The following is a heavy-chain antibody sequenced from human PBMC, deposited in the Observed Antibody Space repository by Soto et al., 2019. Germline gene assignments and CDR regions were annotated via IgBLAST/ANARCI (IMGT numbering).Heavy chain of an antibody. CDR1: GLNFNRNG. CDR2: IWYDGSKE. D-gene: IGHD6-19*01. V-gene: IGHV3-33*03. CDR3: ARSSGWYEADAFDM. J-gene: IGHJ3*02. Sequence: QVQLVESGGGVVQPGRSLRLSCAASGLNFNRNGMHWVRQAPGKGLEWVAVIWYDGSKESYSDSVKGRFTISRDNSKNMLYLQMNSVRVEDTATYFCARSSGWYEADAFDMWGQGTMVTVSA.